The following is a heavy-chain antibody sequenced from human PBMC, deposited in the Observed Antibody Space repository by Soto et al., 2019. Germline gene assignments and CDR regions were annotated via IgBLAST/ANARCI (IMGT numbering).Heavy chain of an antibody. CDR2: ISSTTNYI. CDR1: GVTFTRYS. J-gene: IGHJ4*02. Sequence: GIRRLSGVTSGVTFTRYSIAVFRQDPGKGLEWVSSISSTTNYIYYGDSMKGRFTISRDNANNSLYLETNSLRAEDTAVYYCARESEDLTSNFDFWGQGTLVTGSS. CDR3: ARESEDLTSNFDF. V-gene: IGHV3-21*06.